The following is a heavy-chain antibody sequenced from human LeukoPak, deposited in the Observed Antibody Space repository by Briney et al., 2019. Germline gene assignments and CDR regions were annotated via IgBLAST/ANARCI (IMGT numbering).Heavy chain of an antibody. D-gene: IGHD1-14*01. CDR1: GYGFTSYW. Sequence: GEALQISCQGSGYGFTSYWIGWGRPMPGKGLGWRGIIYPGDSDTRYSPSFQGQVTISADKSISTAYLQWSSLKASDTAMYYCATATQSLPGIPAFDIWGQGTMVTVSS. J-gene: IGHJ3*02. CDR3: ATATQSLPGIPAFDI. V-gene: IGHV5-51*01. CDR2: IYPGDSDT.